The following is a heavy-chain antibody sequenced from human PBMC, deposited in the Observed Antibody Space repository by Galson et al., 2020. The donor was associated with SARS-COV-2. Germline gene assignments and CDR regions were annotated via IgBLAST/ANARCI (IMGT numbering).Heavy chain of an antibody. Sequence: GGSLRLSCAASGFTFSSYSMNWVRQAPGKGLEWVSSISSSSSYIYYADSVKGRFTISRDNAKNSLYLQMNSLRAEDTAVYYCARFPAPFLENDYYYYYYMDVWGKGTTVTVSS. J-gene: IGHJ6*03. CDR1: GFTFSSYS. V-gene: IGHV3-21*01. CDR2: ISSSSSYI. CDR3: ARFPAPFLENDYYYYYYMDV. D-gene: IGHD3-3*02.